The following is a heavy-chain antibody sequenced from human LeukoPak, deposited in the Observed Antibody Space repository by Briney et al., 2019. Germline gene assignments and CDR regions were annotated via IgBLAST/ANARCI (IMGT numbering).Heavy chain of an antibody. J-gene: IGHJ6*02. CDR3: ARGLDSSGYYYYGMDV. D-gene: IGHD3-22*01. Sequence: GGSLRLSCAASGFTFSSSAMSWVRQAPGKGLEWVSAISNNGGYTYYADSVQGRFTISRDNSKSTLCLQMNSLRAEDTAVYYCARGLDSSGYYYYGMDVWGQGTTVTVSS. CDR2: ISNNGGYT. CDR1: GFTFSSSA. V-gene: IGHV3-23*01.